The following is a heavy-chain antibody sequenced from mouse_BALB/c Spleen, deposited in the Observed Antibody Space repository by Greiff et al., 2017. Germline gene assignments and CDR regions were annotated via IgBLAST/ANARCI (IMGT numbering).Heavy chain of an antibody. D-gene: IGHD4-1*01. Sequence: EVKLMESGGGLVQPGGSLKLSCAASGFTFSSYGMSWVRQTPDKRLELVATINSNGGSTYYPDSVKGRFTISRDNAKNTLYLQMSSLKSEDTAMYYCASFPRTGYYFDYWGQGTTLTVSS. CDR1: GFTFSSYG. CDR2: INSNGGST. CDR3: ASFPRTGYYFDY. J-gene: IGHJ2*01. V-gene: IGHV5-6-3*01.